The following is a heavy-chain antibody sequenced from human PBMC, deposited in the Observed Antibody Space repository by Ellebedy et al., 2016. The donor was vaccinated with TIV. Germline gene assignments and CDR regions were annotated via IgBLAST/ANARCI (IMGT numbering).Heavy chain of an antibody. J-gene: IGHJ4*02. CDR2: IDPRSGGT. V-gene: IGHV1-2*02. D-gene: IGHD3-10*01. CDR1: GYTLTDDY. CDR3: ARLSGSPMGY. Sequence: ASVKVSCKASGYTLTDDYVHWVRQAPGQGLEWMGCIDPRSGGTEDEQKFRGRVSMTSDSFLNTGYMQLTRLGSDDTAVYYGARLSGSPMGYWGQGTLVTVSS.